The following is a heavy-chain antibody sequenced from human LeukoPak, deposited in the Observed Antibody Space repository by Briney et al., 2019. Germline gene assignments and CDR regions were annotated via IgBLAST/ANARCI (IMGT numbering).Heavy chain of an antibody. Sequence: KSSETLSLTCAVSGGSISTYYWSWIRQPPGKGLEWIGHIYYSGNTNYNPSLKSRATISLDTSKNQFSLKLSSVTAADTAVYYCARHYDTSGYWFYFDYWGQGTLLTVSS. V-gene: IGHV4-59*08. D-gene: IGHD3-22*01. J-gene: IGHJ4*02. CDR3: ARHYDTSGYWFYFDY. CDR2: IYYSGNT. CDR1: GGSISTYY.